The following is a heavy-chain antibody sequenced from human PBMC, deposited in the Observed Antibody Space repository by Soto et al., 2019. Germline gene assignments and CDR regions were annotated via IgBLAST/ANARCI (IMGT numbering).Heavy chain of an antibody. CDR3: ASGVQDDSSGYYLFDY. Sequence: SVKVSCKASGGTFSSYAISWVRQAPGQGLEWMGGIIPIFGTANYAQKFQGRVTITADESTSTAYMELSSLRSEDTAVYYCASGVQDDSSGYYLFDYWGQGTLVTVSS. CDR1: GGTFSSYA. D-gene: IGHD3-22*01. J-gene: IGHJ4*02. V-gene: IGHV1-69*13. CDR2: IIPIFGTA.